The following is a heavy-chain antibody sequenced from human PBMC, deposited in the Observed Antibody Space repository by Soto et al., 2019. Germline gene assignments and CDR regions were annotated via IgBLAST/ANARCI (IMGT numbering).Heavy chain of an antibody. D-gene: IGHD5-12*01. J-gene: IGHJ4*02. CDR3: ARERREEIHDGYDLDC. V-gene: IGHV4-4*07. CDR2: IYTSGST. CDR1: GGSINDYY. Sequence: PSETLPLTCTVSGGSINDYYWGWIRQPAGKGLEWIGRIYTSGSTDYNPSLKSRVTISIDTSKNQFYLKVTSMTAADAAVYYCARERREEIHDGYDLDCWGQGTLVT.